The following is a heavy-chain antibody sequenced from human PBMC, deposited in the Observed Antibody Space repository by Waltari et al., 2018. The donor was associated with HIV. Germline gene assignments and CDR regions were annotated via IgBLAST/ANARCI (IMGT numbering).Heavy chain of an antibody. V-gene: IGHV4-61*01. D-gene: IGHD5-12*01. CDR2: IYHSAST. Sequence: QVKLQETGPGLVKPSEPLSLTCTVSGGPVSSKTPYWRWIRQPPGKGLEWIGYIYHSASTNYNPSLKSRVTISVDTSKNQFSLRLTSVTAADTAVYYCARGGDGYNLAHAFDIWGQGTMVTVSS. CDR3: ARGGDGYNLAHAFDI. J-gene: IGHJ3*02. CDR1: GGPVSSKTPY.